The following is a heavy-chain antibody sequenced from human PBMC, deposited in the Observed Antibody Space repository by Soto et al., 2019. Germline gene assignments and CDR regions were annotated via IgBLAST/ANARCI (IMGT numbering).Heavy chain of an antibody. CDR2: IWNDGSNK. CDR1: GFPFSTYG. V-gene: IGHV3-33*01. Sequence: QVQLVESGGDVVQPGRSLRLSCAASGFPFSTYGMHWVRQAPGKGLEWVAIIWNDGSNKYYADSVKGRFTISREKSRITLNLQMNSLRVEDTAVYYCARDPQPQAHYDFWSGLDSFDIWGQGTMVTVSS. CDR3: ARDPQPQAHYDFWSGLDSFDI. D-gene: IGHD3-3*01. J-gene: IGHJ3*02.